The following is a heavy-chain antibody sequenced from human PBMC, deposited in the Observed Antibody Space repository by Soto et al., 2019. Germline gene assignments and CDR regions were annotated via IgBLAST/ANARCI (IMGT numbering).Heavy chain of an antibody. D-gene: IGHD2-2*01. V-gene: IGHV4-31*03. Sequence: SETLSLTCTVSGGSISSGGYHWSWIRQHPGKGLEWIGYIYYSGSTYYNPSLKSRVTISVDTSKNQFSLKLSSVTAADTAVYYCARVLIVPSVMLGGAGFDPCGQRTLVTVSS. CDR3: ARVLIVPSVMLGGAGFDP. CDR1: GGSISSGGYH. CDR2: IYYSGST. J-gene: IGHJ5*01.